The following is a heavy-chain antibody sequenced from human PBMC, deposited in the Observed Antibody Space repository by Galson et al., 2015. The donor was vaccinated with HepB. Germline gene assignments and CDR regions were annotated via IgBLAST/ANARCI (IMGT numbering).Heavy chain of an antibody. Sequence: SLRLSCAASDFSFTSAWMNWVRQAPGKGLEWVGRIKSKLEGGTIEYTAPVKGRFVISRDDSKKVLYLQMNSLETEDTAVYYCSRGAPVWAYHYYGLDVWGQGTTVTVSS. V-gene: IGHV3-15*07. CDR2: IKSKLEGGTI. J-gene: IGHJ6*02. D-gene: IGHD7-27*01. CDR3: SRGAPVWAYHYYGLDV. CDR1: DFSFTSAW.